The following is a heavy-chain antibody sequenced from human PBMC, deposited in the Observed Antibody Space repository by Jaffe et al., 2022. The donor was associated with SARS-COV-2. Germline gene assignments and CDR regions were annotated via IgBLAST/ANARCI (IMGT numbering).Heavy chain of an antibody. V-gene: IGHV3-33*01. CDR1: GFTFSSYG. CDR2: IWYDGSNK. D-gene: IGHD3-10*01. J-gene: IGHJ6*02. CDR3: ARDSDAYGPASNPYYYYGMDV. Sequence: QVQLVESGGGVVQPGRSLRLSCAASGFTFSSYGMHWVRQAPGKGLEWVAVIWYDGSNKYYADSVKGRFTISRDNSKNTLYLQMNSLRAEDTAVYYCARDSDAYGPASNPYYYYGMDVWGQGTTVTVSS.